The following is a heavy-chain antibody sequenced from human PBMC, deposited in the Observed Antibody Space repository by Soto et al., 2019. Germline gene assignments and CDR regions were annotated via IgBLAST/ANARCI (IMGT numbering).Heavy chain of an antibody. CDR1: GFTFSSYE. CDR3: ARDLGQWLVHDAFDI. D-gene: IGHD6-19*01. V-gene: IGHV3-48*03. CDR2: ISSSGSTI. J-gene: IGHJ3*02. Sequence: EVQLVESGGGLVQPGGSLRLSCAASGFTFSSYEMNWVRQAPGKGLEWVSYISSSGSTIYYADSVKGRFTISRDNAKNSLYLQMNSLRAEDTAVYYCARDLGQWLVHDAFDIWGQGTMVTVSS.